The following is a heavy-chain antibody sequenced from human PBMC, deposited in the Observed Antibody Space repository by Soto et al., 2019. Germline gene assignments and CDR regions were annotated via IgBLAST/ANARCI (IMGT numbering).Heavy chain of an antibody. CDR2: ISSSGITI. D-gene: IGHD3-16*01. Sequence: GGSLRLSCAASGFIFSDYYMTWIRQAPGKGLEWVSHISSSGITISYADSVKGRFTISRDNANNSLYLQMDSLRADDTAVYYCARGHRGFGFWFDSWGPGXPVTVSS. J-gene: IGHJ5*01. V-gene: IGHV3-11*01. CDR3: ARGHRGFGFWFDS. CDR1: GFIFSDYY.